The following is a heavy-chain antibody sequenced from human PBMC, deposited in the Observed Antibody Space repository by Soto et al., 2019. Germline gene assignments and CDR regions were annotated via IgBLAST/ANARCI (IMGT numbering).Heavy chain of an antibody. Sequence: EVHLLESGGGLVQSGGSLRLSCAASGFTFSDYSMNWVRQAPGKGLEWVAFIREGTSSTIQYADSVKGRFTVSRDNAKNSLSLEMNSLRPEDTAVYYCARDMAVLADYWGQGTLVIVSS. D-gene: IGHD2-8*01. CDR3: ARDMAVLADY. CDR1: GFTFSDYS. V-gene: IGHV3-48*01. J-gene: IGHJ4*02. CDR2: IREGTSSTI.